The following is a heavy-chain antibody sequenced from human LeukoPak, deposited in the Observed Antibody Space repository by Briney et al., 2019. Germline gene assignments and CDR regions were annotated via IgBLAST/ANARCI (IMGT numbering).Heavy chain of an antibody. CDR3: ARENPYSSSGDWFDP. V-gene: IGHV4-61*02. J-gene: IGHJ5*02. D-gene: IGHD6-6*01. CDR1: GDSISSGSHY. Sequence: SETLSLTCTVSGDSISSGSHYWSWIRQPAGKGLEGIGRIHTSGSTNYNPSLKSRVTISVDTSKNQFSLSLSSVTAADTAVYYCARENPYSSSGDWFDPWGQGTLVTVSS. CDR2: IHTSGST.